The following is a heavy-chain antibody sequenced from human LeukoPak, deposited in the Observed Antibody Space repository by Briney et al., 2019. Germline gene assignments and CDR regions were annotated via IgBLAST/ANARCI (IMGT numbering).Heavy chain of an antibody. CDR1: RYTFTSYD. V-gene: IGHV1-8*01. D-gene: IGHD3-9*01. CDR3: ARACDFDWLWGVSHYNWFDP. J-gene: IGHJ5*02. CDR2: MNPNSGNT. Sequence: VASVKVSCKASRYTFTSYDINWVRQATGQGLEWMGWMNPNSGNTGYAQKFQGRVTMTRNTSISTAYMELSSLRSEDTAVYYCARACDFDWLWGVSHYNWFDPWGQGTLVTVSS.